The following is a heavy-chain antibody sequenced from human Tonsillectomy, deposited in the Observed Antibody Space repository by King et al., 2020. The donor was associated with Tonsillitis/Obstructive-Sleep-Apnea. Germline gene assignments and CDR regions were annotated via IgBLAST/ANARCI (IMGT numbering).Heavy chain of an antibody. J-gene: IGHJ4*02. V-gene: IGHV4-31*03. D-gene: IGHD4-11*01. CDR3: SRSTEYSNYGAY. CDR1: DDSISSSDYY. Sequence: HVQLQESGPGLVMHSQTLSLTCTVSDDSISSSDYYWGWIRQHPGKGLEWIGCISHRGGPYYNPSLKSRLTISLETSQKQFFLKLSSVTAADTAVYYCSRSTEYSNYGAYWGQGTLVTVSS. CDR2: ISHRGGP.